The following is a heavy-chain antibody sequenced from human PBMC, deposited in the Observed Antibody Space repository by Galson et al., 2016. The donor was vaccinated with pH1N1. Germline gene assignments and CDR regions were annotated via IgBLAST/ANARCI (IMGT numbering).Heavy chain of an antibody. D-gene: IGHD1-20*01. J-gene: IGHJ6*02. Sequence: LSLTCTVSGDSISSNNYYWNWIRQPAGKGLEWIGRIYSSGSTNYNPSLKSRVIMSVDTSKNQFSLRLSSVTAADTAVYYCARVSRYNWNQGGYYYYAMDVWGQGTTVAGSS. V-gene: IGHV4-61*02. CDR1: GDSISSNNYY. CDR2: IYSSGST. CDR3: ARVSRYNWNQGGYYYYAMDV.